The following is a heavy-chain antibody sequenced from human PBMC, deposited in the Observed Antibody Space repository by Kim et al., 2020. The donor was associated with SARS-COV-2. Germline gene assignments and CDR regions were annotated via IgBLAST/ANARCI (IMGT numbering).Heavy chain of an antibody. Sequence: SVKGRFTISRDNSKNTLYLQMNSLRAEDTAVYYCAKGRYSSSYYYYGMDVWGQGTTVTVSS. V-gene: IGHV3-33*06. CDR3: AKGRYSSSYYYYGMDV. J-gene: IGHJ6*02. D-gene: IGHD6-6*01.